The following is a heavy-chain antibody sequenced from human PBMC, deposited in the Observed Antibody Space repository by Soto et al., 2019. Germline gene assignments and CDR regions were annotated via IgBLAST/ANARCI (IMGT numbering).Heavy chain of an antibody. V-gene: IGHV1-8*01. CDR2: MNPNSGNT. Sequence: ASVKVSCKASGYTFTNYDINWVRQATGQGLEWMGWMNPNSGNTGHAQKFQGRVTMTRNTSISTVYMELSSLRSEDTAVYYCAREYSRDYYYYGMDVWGQGTTVTVS. D-gene: IGHD6-6*01. J-gene: IGHJ6*02. CDR1: GYTFTNYD. CDR3: AREYSRDYYYYGMDV.